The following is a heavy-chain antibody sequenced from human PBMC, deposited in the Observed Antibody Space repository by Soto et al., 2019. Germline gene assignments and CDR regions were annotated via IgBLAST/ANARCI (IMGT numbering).Heavy chain of an antibody. J-gene: IGHJ4*02. CDR3: VTVNLVGAAYYFDY. V-gene: IGHV4-30-4*01. CDR1: GGSIRNGDYY. CDR2: VYYSGTT. Sequence: KTSETLSLTCTVSGGSIRNGDYYWGWIRQPPGKGLEWIGYVYYSGTTYSHPSLNSRVSISVDTSENQFSLRLTSVTAADTAVYYCVTVNLVGAAYYFDYWGPGTLVTVSS. D-gene: IGHD1-26*01.